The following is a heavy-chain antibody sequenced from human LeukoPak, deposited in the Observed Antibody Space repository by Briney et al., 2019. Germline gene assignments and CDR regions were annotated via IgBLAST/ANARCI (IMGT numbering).Heavy chain of an antibody. CDR3: ATMASAGNWFDP. Sequence: ASVKVSCKASGYTFTAYYVHWVRQAPGQGLEWMGWINPDSGGTNYAQKFRGRVTMTRDMSITTAYMELSRLTSDDTAFYSCATMASAGNWFDPWGQGTLVAVSS. D-gene: IGHD6-13*01. J-gene: IGHJ5*02. V-gene: IGHV1-2*02. CDR2: INPDSGGT. CDR1: GYTFTAYY.